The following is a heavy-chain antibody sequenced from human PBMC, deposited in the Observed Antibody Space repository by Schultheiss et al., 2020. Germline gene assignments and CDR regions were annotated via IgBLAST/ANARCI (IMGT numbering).Heavy chain of an antibody. V-gene: IGHV3-11*01. J-gene: IGHJ5*02. D-gene: IGHD6-19*01. CDR3: ARVQAVAGGGWFDP. CDR1: GFTFSDHY. CDR2: ISRGGSTT. Sequence: GGSLRLSCEASGFTFSDHYMNWIRQAPGKGLEWVSYISRGGSTTYYADSVKGRFTISRDNAKNSLYLQINSLRAEDTAVYYCARVQAVAGGGWFDPWGQGTLVTVSS.